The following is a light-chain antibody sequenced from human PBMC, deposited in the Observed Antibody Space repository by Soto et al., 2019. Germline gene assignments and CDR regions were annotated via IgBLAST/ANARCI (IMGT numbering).Light chain of an antibody. CDR2: KAS. Sequence: DIQMTQSPSTLSASVGDRVTITCRASQNINKWLAWYQQKSRKAPKLLIYKASSLQSGVPSRFSGAGSGTEFTLTISSLQPDDFEAYYCPQYDTFVWTFGQGTTVDIK. J-gene: IGKJ1*01. CDR1: QNINKW. CDR3: PQYDTFVWT. V-gene: IGKV1-5*03.